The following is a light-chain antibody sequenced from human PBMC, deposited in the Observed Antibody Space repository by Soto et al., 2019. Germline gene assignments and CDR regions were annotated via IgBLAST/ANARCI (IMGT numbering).Light chain of an antibody. V-gene: IGKV1-33*01. J-gene: IGKJ3*01. CDR2: DAS. Sequence: DIQMTQSPSSLSSSVGDRVTITCQASQDISNYLNWYQQKPGKAPKLLIYDASSLETGVPSRFSGSGSGTDFTFTISSLQPEDIATYYCQRLFPFGPGTKVDNK. CDR3: QRLFP. CDR1: QDISNY.